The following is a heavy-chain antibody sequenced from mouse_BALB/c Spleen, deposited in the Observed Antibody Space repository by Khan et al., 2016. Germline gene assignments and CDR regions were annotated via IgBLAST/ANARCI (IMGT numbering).Heavy chain of an antibody. CDR2: IRLKSNNYAT. CDR1: FSTSINYW. Sequence: EVKLEVSGGGLVQPGGSLPLSFFSSFSTSINYWMNWVRQSPEKGLEWVAEIRLKSNNYATHYAESVKGRFTISREDSKSSVYLQMNNLRAEDTGIYYCTTGFAYWGQGTLVTVSA. J-gene: IGHJ3*01. V-gene: IGHV6-6*02. CDR3: TTGFAY.